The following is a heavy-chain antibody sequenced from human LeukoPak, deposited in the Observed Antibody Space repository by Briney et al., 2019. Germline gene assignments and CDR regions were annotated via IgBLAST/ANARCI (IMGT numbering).Heavy chain of an antibody. CDR1: GGSFSGYY. CDR3: ARVSMPSSGGHFDY. J-gene: IGHJ4*02. D-gene: IGHD2/OR15-2a*01. Sequence: ASETLSLTCAVYGGSFSGYYWSWIRQPPGKGLEWIGEINHSGSTNYNPSLKSRVTISVDTSKNQFSLKLSSVTAADTAVYYCARVSMPSSGGHFDYWGQGTLVTVSS. CDR2: INHSGST. V-gene: IGHV4-34*01.